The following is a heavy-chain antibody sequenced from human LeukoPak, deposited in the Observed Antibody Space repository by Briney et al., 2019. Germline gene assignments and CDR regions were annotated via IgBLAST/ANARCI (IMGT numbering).Heavy chain of an antibody. CDR2: IYYSGST. Sequence: TSETLSLTCTVSGGSISSSSYYWGWIRQPPGKGLEWIGSIYYSGSTYYNPSLKSRVTISVDTSKNQFSLKLSSVTAADTAVYYCARVFYVGYMDVWGKGTTVTVSS. CDR3: ARVFYVGYMDV. CDR1: GGSISSSSYY. D-gene: IGHD5/OR15-5a*01. J-gene: IGHJ6*03. V-gene: IGHV4-39*07.